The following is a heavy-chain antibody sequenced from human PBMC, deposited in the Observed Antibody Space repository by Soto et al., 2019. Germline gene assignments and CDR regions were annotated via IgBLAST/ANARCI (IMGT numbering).Heavy chain of an antibody. CDR2: IYYSGST. V-gene: IGHV4-59*01. CDR3: ARARYYDNSGYYYPDY. D-gene: IGHD3-22*01. Sequence: SETLSLTCTVSGGSINHYYWSWIRQPPGKGLECIGYIYYSGSTNYNPSLESRVTISVDTSKNQFSLKLSSATAADTAVHYCARARYYDNSGYYYPDYWGPGTLVTVSS. CDR1: GGSINHYY. J-gene: IGHJ4*02.